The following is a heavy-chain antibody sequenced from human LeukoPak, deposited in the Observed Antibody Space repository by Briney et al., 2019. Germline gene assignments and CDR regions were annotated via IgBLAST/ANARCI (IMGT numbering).Heavy chain of an antibody. J-gene: IGHJ4*02. CDR3: ASGNYGGIDY. CDR2: IIPIFGTA. D-gene: IGHD4-23*01. CDR1: GGTFSSYA. Sequence: ASVTVSCKASGGTFSSYAISWVRQAPGQGLEWMGGIIPIFGTANYAQKFQGRVTITTDESTSTAYMELSSLRSEDTAVYYCASGNYGGIDYWGQGTLVTVSS. V-gene: IGHV1-69*05.